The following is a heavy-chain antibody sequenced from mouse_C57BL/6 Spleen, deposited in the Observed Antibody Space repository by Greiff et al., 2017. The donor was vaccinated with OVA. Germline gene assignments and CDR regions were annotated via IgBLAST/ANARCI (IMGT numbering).Heavy chain of an antibody. CDR2: IDPSDSYT. J-gene: IGHJ2*01. CDR1: GYTFTSYW. Sequence: VQLQQPGAELVMPGASVKLSCKASGYTFTSYWMHWVKQRPGQGLEWIGEIDPSDSYTNYNQKFKGKSTLTVDKSSSTAYMQLSSLTSEDSAVYYGARRATVVADYWGQGTTLTVSS. D-gene: IGHD1-1*01. CDR3: ARRATVVADY. V-gene: IGHV1-69*01.